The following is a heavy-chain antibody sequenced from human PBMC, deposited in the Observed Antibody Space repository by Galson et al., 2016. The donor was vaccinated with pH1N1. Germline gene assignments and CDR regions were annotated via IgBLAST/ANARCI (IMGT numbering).Heavy chain of an antibody. J-gene: IGHJ4*02. V-gene: IGHV4-61*02. CDR3: AREESRVPDS. CDR1: SGPISGDNYY. D-gene: IGHD3-3*01. Sequence: TLSLTCTVSSGPISGDNYYWTWIRQPPGKGLEWIGRTYNSGNTMYNPSLKSRVTISLDTSKNQFSLDLSSVTAAATAGYYCAREESRVPDSWGQGTLVTVSS. CDR2: TYNSGNT.